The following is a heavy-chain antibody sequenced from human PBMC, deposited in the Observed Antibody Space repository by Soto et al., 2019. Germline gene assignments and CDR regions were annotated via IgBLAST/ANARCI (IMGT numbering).Heavy chain of an antibody. J-gene: IGHJ6*02. CDR1: GGSISSYY. Sequence: SETLSLTCTVSGGSISSYYWSWIRQPAGKGLEWIGRIYTSGSTNYNPSLKSRVTMSVDTSKNQFSLKLSSVTAADTAVYYCARGRSGSYSFFDYYYGMDVWGQGTAVTVSS. CDR3: ARGRSGSYSFFDYYYGMDV. D-gene: IGHD1-26*01. CDR2: IYTSGST. V-gene: IGHV4-4*07.